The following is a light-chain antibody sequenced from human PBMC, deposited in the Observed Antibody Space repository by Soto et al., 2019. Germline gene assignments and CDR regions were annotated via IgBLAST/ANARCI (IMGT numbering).Light chain of an antibody. CDR1: QSVASRN. CDR2: GAS. CDR3: QQYGSSIS. Sequence: EIVLTQSPGTLSLSPGERATLSCRASQSVASRNLAWYQQKSGQAPRLLIYGASSRAIHTPDRFSGSGSGTDFTLTISGLEPEDFAVYYCQQYGSSISFGPGTKVDVK. V-gene: IGKV3-20*01. J-gene: IGKJ3*01.